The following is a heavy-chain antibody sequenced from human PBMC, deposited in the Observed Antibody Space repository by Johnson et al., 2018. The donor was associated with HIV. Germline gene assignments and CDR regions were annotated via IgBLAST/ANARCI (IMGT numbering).Heavy chain of an antibody. D-gene: IGHD1-20*01. V-gene: IGHV3-13*01. CDR3: ARGGTYNCSPDRIGRAFDI. CDR1: GFTFSSYD. J-gene: IGHJ3*02. Sequence: VQLVESGGGVVQPGRSLRLSCAASGFTFSSYDMHWVRQATGKGLEWVSAIGTAGDTYYPGSVKGRFTISRDNSKNTLYLQLNRLRAGDTGVYYCARGGTYNCSPDRIGRAFDIWGQGTTVTVSS. CDR2: IGTAGDT.